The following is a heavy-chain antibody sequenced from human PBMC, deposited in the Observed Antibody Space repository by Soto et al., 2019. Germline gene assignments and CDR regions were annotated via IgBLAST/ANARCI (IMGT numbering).Heavy chain of an antibody. D-gene: IGHD4-4*01. J-gene: IGHJ6*03. Sequence: GGSLRLSCAASGFTFSSYSMNWVRQAPGKELEWVSSISSSSSYIYYADSVKGRFTISRDNAKNSLYLQMNSLRAEDTAVYYCARLITTSSIYYYYYMDVWGKGTTVTVSS. V-gene: IGHV3-21*01. CDR1: GFTFSSYS. CDR2: ISSSSSYI. CDR3: ARLITTSSIYYYYYMDV.